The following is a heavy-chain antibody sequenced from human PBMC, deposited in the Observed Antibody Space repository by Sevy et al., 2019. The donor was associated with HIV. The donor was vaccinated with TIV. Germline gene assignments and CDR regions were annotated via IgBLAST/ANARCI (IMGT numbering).Heavy chain of an antibody. J-gene: IGHJ4*02. V-gene: IGHV4-38-2*02. CDR1: GYSIIGDYY. CDR2: IYHSGST. Sequence: SETLSLTCTVSGYSIIGDYYWGWIRQPPGKGLEWIVHIYHSGSTYYNPSLDSRVTPSVDTSKNQFSLRLSSVTAADTAIYYCARVKLWGAYYYDFWGQGTLVTVSS. CDR3: ARVKLWGAYYYDF. D-gene: IGHD3-16*01.